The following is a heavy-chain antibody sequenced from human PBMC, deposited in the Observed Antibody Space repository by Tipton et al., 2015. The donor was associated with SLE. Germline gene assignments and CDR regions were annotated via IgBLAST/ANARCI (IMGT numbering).Heavy chain of an antibody. J-gene: IGHJ4*02. CDR1: GGSISSSSYY. D-gene: IGHD3-3*02. V-gene: IGHV4-39*07. Sequence: TLSLTCTVSGGSISSSSYYWGWIRQPPGKGLYWIGSIYYSGSTYYNPSLKSRVTISVDTSKNQFSLKLSSVTAADTAVYYCATFSQSRLFDYWGQGRLVTVSS. CDR3: ATFSQSRLFDY. CDR2: IYYSGST.